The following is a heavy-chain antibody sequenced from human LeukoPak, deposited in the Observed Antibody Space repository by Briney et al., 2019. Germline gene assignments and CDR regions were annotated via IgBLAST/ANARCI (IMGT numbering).Heavy chain of an antibody. J-gene: IGHJ4*02. CDR3: ARAGSGYRDY. Sequence: GGSLRLSCATSGFTFSSYSTNWVRQAPGKGLEWVSSISSSSSYIYYADSVKGRFTISRDNAKNSLYLQMNSLRAEDTAVYYCARAGSGYRDYWGQGTLVTVSS. CDR2: ISSSSSYI. D-gene: IGHD3-3*01. CDR1: GFTFSSYS. V-gene: IGHV3-21*01.